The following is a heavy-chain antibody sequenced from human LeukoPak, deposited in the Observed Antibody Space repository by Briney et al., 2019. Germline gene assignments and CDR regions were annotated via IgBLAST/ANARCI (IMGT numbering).Heavy chain of an antibody. J-gene: IGHJ4*02. CDR3: ASDFGGSDDY. Sequence: GGSLRLSCAASGFTFSRYWMHWVRHAPGKGLVWVSRMNEDGTRRDYADSVKGRFTIFRDNYKNTLYLQMNSLGPDDTAVYFCASDFGGSDDYWGQGTLVTVSS. CDR1: GFTFSRYW. CDR2: MNEDGTRR. D-gene: IGHD2-15*01. V-gene: IGHV3-74*01.